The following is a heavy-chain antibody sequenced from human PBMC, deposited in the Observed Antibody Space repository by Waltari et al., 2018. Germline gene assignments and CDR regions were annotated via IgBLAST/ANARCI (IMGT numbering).Heavy chain of an antibody. Sequence: EVRLVQSGAEVKKPGESLKISCKGSGDTFSTYWIGWVRPMPGKGLEWMGISYVGDSETRYSPSFRGQVTMSADKSITTAYLQWSSLKASDTAMYYCARREHDYDYVGGSYRRVIDTFDIWGQGTRVTVSS. CDR3: ARREHDYDYVGGSYRRVIDTFDI. D-gene: IGHD3-16*02. CDR1: GDTFSTYW. CDR2: SYVGDSET. J-gene: IGHJ3*02. V-gene: IGHV5-51*03.